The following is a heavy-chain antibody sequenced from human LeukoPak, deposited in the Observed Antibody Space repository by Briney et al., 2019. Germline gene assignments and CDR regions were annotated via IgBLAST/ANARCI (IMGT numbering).Heavy chain of an antibody. D-gene: IGHD6-13*01. CDR2: INPNSGGT. J-gene: IGHJ6*03. Sequence: ASVKVSCKTSGYTFSGSYIHWVRRPPGQGLEWMGRINPNSGGTNYAQKFQGRVTMTRDTSISTAYMELSRLRSDDTAVYYCAKAAAGSQHSYYYYYYLDVWGTGTTVTISS. CDR1: GYTFSGSY. V-gene: IGHV1-2*06. CDR3: AKAAAGSQHSYYYYYYLDV.